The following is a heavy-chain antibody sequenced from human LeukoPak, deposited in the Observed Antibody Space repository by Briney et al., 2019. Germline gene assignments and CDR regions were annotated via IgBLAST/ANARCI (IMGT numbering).Heavy chain of an antibody. Sequence: PGGSLRLSCAASGFTFSSYAMSWFRQAPGKGLQWVSAISGSGGSTYYADSVKGRFTISRDNSKNTLYLQMNSLRAEDTAVYYCAKDDLTMIVVVIPTMDVWGKGTTVTVSS. CDR1: GFTFSSYA. CDR2: ISGSGGST. CDR3: AKDDLTMIVVVIPTMDV. V-gene: IGHV3-23*01. D-gene: IGHD3-22*01. J-gene: IGHJ6*04.